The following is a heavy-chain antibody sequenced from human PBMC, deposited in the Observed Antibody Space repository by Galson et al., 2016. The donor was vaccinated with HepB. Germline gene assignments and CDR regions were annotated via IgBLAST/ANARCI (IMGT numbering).Heavy chain of an antibody. J-gene: IGHJ4*02. D-gene: IGHD3-9*01. V-gene: IGHV3-30*18. Sequence: SLRLSCAASGFTFSSYAMHWVRQAPGKGLEWVAVISYDGSHNYYAASVKGRFTISRDNSKNTLSLQMNSLRAEDAAVYYCAKNDILAGYSAFDYWGQGTLVTVSS. CDR1: GFTFSSYA. CDR2: ISYDGSHN. CDR3: AKNDILAGYSAFDY.